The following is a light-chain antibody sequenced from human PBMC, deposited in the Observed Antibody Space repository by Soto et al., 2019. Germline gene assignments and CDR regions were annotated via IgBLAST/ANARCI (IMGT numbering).Light chain of an antibody. Sequence: QSALTQPASVSGSPGQSVTISCTGTSSDIGAYKYVSWYQHHPGKSPRLLIYEVSNRPSGVSNRFSASKSGNTASLTISGLQAEDEADYYCTSSTSDSLYVFGTGTKVTVL. J-gene: IGLJ1*01. CDR3: TSSTSDSLYV. CDR2: EVS. V-gene: IGLV2-14*01. CDR1: SSDIGAYKY.